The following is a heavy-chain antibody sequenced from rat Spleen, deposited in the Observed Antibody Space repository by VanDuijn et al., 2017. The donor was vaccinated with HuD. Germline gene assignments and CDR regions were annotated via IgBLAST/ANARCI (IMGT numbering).Heavy chain of an antibody. D-gene: IGHD5-1*01. V-gene: IGHV2-1*01. Sequence: QVQLKESGPGLVQPSQTLSLTCTVSGFSLTSNSVSWVRQPPGKGLEWMGVMWRGGSTTYNSGLKSRLSISWDTSKSQVFLKMNSLQTEDTAIYYCTRAPGKGYVMDAWGQGTAVTVSS. J-gene: IGHJ4*01. CDR2: MWRGGST. CDR1: GFSLTSNS. CDR3: TRAPGKGYVMDA.